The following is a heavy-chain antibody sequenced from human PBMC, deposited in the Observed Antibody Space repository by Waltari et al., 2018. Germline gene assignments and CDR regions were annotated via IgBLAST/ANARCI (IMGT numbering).Heavy chain of an antibody. CDR3: AKVLTTFTRYYCDY. CDR2: IYSGGST. CDR1: GFTFSSYA. Sequence: VQLLESGGGLVQPGGSLRLSCAASGFTFSSYAMRWVRQAPGKGLEWGSVIYSGGSTYYADTVKGRFTISRDNSKNTLYRQMNSLRAEDTAVYYCAKVLTTFTRYYCDYWGQGTLVTVSS. D-gene: IGHD3-10*01. J-gene: IGHJ4*02. V-gene: IGHV3-23*03.